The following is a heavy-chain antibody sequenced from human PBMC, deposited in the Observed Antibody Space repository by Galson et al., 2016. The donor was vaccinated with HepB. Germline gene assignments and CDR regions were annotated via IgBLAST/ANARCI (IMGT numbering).Heavy chain of an antibody. V-gene: IGHV3-23*01. CDR3: AKESDSSGSYDY. CDR2: MTARGRDI. CDR1: GFPFSIYA. D-gene: IGHD3-22*01. J-gene: IGHJ4*02. Sequence: SLRLSCAASGFPFSIYAMAWVRQTPGKGLEWVSGMTARGRDIYYPDSVKGRFSISRDNSKNTLYLQMNSLRAEDTALYYCAKESDSSGSYDYWGQGTLVTVSS.